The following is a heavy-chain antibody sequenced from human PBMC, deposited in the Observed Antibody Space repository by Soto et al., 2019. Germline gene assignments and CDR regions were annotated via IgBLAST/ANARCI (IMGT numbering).Heavy chain of an antibody. D-gene: IGHD6-6*01. CDR1: GGSISSYY. J-gene: IGHJ3*02. CDR3: AKYSSSSSFRAAFDI. CDR2: IYYSGST. V-gene: IGHV4-59*12. Sequence: SETLSLTCTVSGGSISSYYWSWIRQPPGKGLEWIGEIYYSGSTNYNPSLKSRVTISVDTSKNQFSLKLSSVTAADTAVYYCAKYSSSSSFRAAFDIWGQGTMVTVSS.